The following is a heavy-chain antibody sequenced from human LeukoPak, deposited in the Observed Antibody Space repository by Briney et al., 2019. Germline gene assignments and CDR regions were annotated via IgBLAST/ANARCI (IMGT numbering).Heavy chain of an antibody. V-gene: IGHV4-31*03. J-gene: IGHJ5*02. CDR3: ARRGGGRWFDP. CDR2: IYYSGIT. Sequence: SRTLSLTCTVSGGSISSGDYYWGWIRQYSGKGLEWIGYIYYSGITYYNPSLKSRVTISVDTSKNQFSLQLTSVTAAETAVYYCARRGGGRWFDPWGQGTLVTVSS. CDR1: GGSISSGDYY. D-gene: IGHD3-16*01.